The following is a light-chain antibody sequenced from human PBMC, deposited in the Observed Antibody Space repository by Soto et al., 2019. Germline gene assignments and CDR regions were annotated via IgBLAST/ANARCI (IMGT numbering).Light chain of an antibody. V-gene: IGKV2-30*02. CDR1: QSIVHSDGNTY. CDR2: TVY. J-gene: IGKJ1*01. CDR3: MQGTHWPLP. Sequence: DVVMTQSPLSLLVTLCQPASISCRSSQSIVHSDGNTYLNWFQQRPGQTPRRLINTVYNRDYGVPEKFSGSGSGTVFTLKINRLEAEDVGVYYCMQGTHWPLPFGQGTKVEIK.